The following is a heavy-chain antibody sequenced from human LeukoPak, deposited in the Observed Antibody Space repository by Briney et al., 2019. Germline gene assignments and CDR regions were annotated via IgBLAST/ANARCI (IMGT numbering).Heavy chain of an antibody. J-gene: IGHJ5*02. D-gene: IGHD1-26*01. Sequence: GRSLRLSCAASGFTFSSYGMHWVRQAPGKGLEWVAVISYDGSNKYYADSVKGRFTISRDNAKNSLYLQMNSLRAEDTALYYCARGVGWFDPWGQGTLVTVSS. V-gene: IGHV3-30*03. CDR2: ISYDGSNK. CDR3: ARGVGWFDP. CDR1: GFTFSSYG.